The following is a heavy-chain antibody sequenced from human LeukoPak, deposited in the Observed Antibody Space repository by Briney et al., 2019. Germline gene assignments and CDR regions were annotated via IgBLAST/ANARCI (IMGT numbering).Heavy chain of an antibody. V-gene: IGHV3-53*01. CDR1: GFTVSSNY. Sequence: GGSLRLSCAVSGFTVSSNYMSWVRQAPGKGLEWVSVIHSGGSTYYEDSVEGRFSISRDNSKNTLYLQMNSLRAGDTAVYYCAKWARDCSSTSCYMRYWGQGTLVTVSS. CDR2: IHSGGST. D-gene: IGHD2-2*02. CDR3: AKWARDCSSTSCYMRY. J-gene: IGHJ4*02.